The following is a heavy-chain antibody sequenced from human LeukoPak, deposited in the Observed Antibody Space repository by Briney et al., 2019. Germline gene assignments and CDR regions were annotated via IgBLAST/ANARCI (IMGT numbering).Heavy chain of an antibody. Sequence: ASVKVSCKASGYTFTSYYMHWVRQAPGQGPEWMGIINPSGGGTSYAQKFQGRVTMTRDTSTTTVYMELSSLRSEDTAVYYCATAVRYYGMDVWGQGTTVTVSS. J-gene: IGHJ6*02. CDR1: GYTFTSYY. D-gene: IGHD1-1*01. V-gene: IGHV1-46*01. CDR3: ATAVRYYGMDV. CDR2: INPSGGGT.